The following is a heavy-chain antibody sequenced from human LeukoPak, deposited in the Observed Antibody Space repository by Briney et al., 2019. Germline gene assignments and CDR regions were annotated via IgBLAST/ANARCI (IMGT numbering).Heavy chain of an antibody. CDR3: AKDEGGITMIEPNYYFDY. V-gene: IGHV3-30*02. CDR1: GFTFSSYW. Sequence: GGSLRLSCAASGFTFSSYWMSWVREAPGKGLEWVAFIRYDGSDKYYADSVKGRFTISRDNSKNTLYLQMNSLRAEDTAVYYCAKDEGGITMIEPNYYFDYWGQGTLDTVSS. J-gene: IGHJ4*02. D-gene: IGHD3-22*01. CDR2: IRYDGSDK.